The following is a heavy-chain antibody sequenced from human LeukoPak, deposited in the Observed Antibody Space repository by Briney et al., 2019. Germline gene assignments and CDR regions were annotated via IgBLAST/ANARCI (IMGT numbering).Heavy chain of an antibody. Sequence: GGSLRLSCAASGFTVSSNYMSWVRQAPGKGLEWVSLIYSGGSTYYADSVKGRFTISRDNSKNTLYLQMNSLRAEDTAVYYCARDPPYYYGSGSYSAGFDPWGQGTLVTVSS. CDR1: GFTVSSNY. CDR3: ARDPPYYYGSGSYSAGFDP. J-gene: IGHJ5*02. CDR2: IYSGGST. D-gene: IGHD3-10*01. V-gene: IGHV3-53*01.